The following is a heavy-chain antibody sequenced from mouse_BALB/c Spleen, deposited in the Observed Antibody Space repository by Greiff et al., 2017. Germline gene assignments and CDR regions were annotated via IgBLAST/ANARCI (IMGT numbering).Heavy chain of an antibody. V-gene: IGHV5-6-5*01. Sequence: EVQLQESGGGLVKPGGSLKLSCAASGFTFSSYAMSWVRQTPEKRLEWVASISSGGSTYYPDSVKGRFTISRDNARNILYLQMSSLRSEDTAMYYCARNLLADAMDYWGQGTSVTVSS. CDR2: ISSGGST. CDR3: ARNLLADAMDY. D-gene: IGHD1-1*01. CDR1: GFTFSSYA. J-gene: IGHJ4*01.